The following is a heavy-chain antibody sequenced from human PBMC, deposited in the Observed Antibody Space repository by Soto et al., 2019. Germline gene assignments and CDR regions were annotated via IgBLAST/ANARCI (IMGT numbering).Heavy chain of an antibody. CDR3: ARGVLWFGELSAFDI. Sequence: QVQLQESGPGLVKPSQTLSLTCTVSGGSISSGGYYWSWIRQHPGKGLEWIGYIYYSGSTYYNPSLKSRVTISVDTCKNQFSLKLSSVTAADTAVYYCARGVLWFGELSAFDIWGQGTMVTVSS. V-gene: IGHV4-31*03. CDR1: GGSISSGGYY. J-gene: IGHJ3*02. CDR2: IYYSGST. D-gene: IGHD3-10*01.